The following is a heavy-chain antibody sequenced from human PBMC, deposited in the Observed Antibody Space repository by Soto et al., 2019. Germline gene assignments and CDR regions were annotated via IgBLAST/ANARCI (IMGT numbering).Heavy chain of an antibody. CDR1: GYSFTSYW. Sequence: GESLKISCKGSGYSFTSYWIGWVRQMPGKGLEWMGIIYPGDSDTRYSPSFQGQVTISADKSISTAYLQWSSLKASDTAMYYCARRGPRVISSRTGNHNRFDPWGQGSLVTVSS. J-gene: IGHJ5*02. CDR3: ARRGPRVISSRTGNHNRFDP. D-gene: IGHD6-13*01. CDR2: IYPGDSDT. V-gene: IGHV5-51*01.